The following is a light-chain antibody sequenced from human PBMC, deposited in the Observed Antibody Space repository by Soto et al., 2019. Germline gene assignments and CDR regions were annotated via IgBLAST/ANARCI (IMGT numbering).Light chain of an antibody. V-gene: IGKV1-33*01. Sequence: IQMTQSPSSLSASVGDRVTITCQASQDISNYLNWYQQKPGKAPRLLINDASHLETGVPSRFSGSGSGTDFTFTISNLPPEDIGIYYCQQYDHLSPVTFGGWTKVEF. CDR3: QQYDHLSPVT. CDR1: QDISNY. CDR2: DAS. J-gene: IGKJ4*01.